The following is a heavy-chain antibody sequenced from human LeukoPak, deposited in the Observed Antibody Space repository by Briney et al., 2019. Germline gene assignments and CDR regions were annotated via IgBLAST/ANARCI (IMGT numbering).Heavy chain of an antibody. Sequence: GGSLRLSCAASGFTFSSYSMNWVRQAPGKGLEWVSSISSSSSYIYYADSVKGRFTTSRDNAKNSLYLQMNSLRAEDTAVYYCARDLEDCSDNHCYTWFDPWGQGTLVTVSS. CDR3: ARDLEDCSDNHCYTWFDP. CDR1: GFTFSSYS. J-gene: IGHJ5*02. CDR2: ISSSSSYI. V-gene: IGHV3-21*01. D-gene: IGHD2-15*01.